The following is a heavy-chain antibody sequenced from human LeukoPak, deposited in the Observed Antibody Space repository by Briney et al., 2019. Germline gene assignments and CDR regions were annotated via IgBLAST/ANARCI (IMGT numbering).Heavy chain of an antibody. CDR1: GFTFSDYF. D-gene: IGHD2-2*01. CDR2: ISSSVSII. Sequence: PGGSLRLSCAASGFTFSDYFMSWIRQAPGKGLEWVSYISSSVSIIYYADSVKGRFTISRDNSKNSLYLQMNSLRAEDTAVYYCAGQLQEGFDYWGQGTLVTVSS. J-gene: IGHJ4*02. V-gene: IGHV3-11*01. CDR3: AGQLQEGFDY.